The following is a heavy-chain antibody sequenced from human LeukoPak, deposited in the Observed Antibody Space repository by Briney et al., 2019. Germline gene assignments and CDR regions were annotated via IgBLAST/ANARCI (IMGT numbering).Heavy chain of an antibody. D-gene: IGHD5-12*01. CDR2: IYTSGST. Sequence: SETLSLTCTLSGGSISSGSYYWSWLRQPAGKGLEWIGRIYTSGSTNYNPSLKSRVTISVDTSKNQFSLKLSSVTAADTAVYYCARGLEYFQHWGQGTLVTVSS. J-gene: IGHJ1*01. V-gene: IGHV4-61*02. CDR1: GGSISSGSYY. CDR3: ARGLEYFQH.